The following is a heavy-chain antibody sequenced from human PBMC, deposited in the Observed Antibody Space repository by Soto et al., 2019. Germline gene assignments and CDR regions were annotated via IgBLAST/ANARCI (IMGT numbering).Heavy chain of an antibody. CDR1: GYTFTSYD. J-gene: IGHJ4*02. D-gene: IGHD3-3*01. Sequence: GASVXVSCKASGYTFTSYDINWVRQATGQGLEWMGWMNPNSGNTGYAQKFQGRVTMTRNTSISTAYMELSSLRSEDTAVYYCARGITIFGVVPGWGQGTLVTVSS. CDR2: MNPNSGNT. V-gene: IGHV1-8*01. CDR3: ARGITIFGVVPG.